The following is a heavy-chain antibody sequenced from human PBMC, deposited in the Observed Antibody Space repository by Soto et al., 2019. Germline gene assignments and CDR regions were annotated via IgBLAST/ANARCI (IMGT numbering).Heavy chain of an antibody. V-gene: IGHV1-3*01. J-gene: IGHJ4*02. CDR2: INAGNGNT. CDR3: ARDSDDFWSGYSATVDY. CDR1: GYTFTSYA. D-gene: IGHD3-3*01. Sequence: ASVKVSCKASGYTFTSYAMHWVRQAPGQRLEWMGWINAGNGNTKYSQKFQGRVTITRDTSASTAYMELSSLRSEDTAVYYCARDSDDFWSGYSATVDYWGQGTLVTVSS.